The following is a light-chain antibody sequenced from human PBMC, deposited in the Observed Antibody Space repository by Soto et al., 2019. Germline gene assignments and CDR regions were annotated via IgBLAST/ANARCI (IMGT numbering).Light chain of an antibody. Sequence: VLTQPAAVSGSTGQSITISCTGTSSDVGYYNLVSWYQQHPGKAPKLIIYEVNKRPSGFFNRFSGSKSGNTASLTISGLQAEDEADYYCCSYAGSTTHYVFGTGTKVTVL. CDR3: CSYAGSTTHYV. CDR1: SSDVGYYNL. V-gene: IGLV2-23*02. CDR2: EVN. J-gene: IGLJ1*01.